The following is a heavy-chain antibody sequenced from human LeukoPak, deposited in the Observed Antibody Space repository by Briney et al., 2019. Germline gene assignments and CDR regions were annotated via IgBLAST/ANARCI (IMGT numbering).Heavy chain of an antibody. D-gene: IGHD3-22*01. V-gene: IGHV5-51*01. Sequence: GESLKISCKGSGYSFATYWIGWVRQMPGKGLEWMGITYPGDSDTRYSPSFQGQVTISADKSISTAYLQWSSLKASDTAMYYCARPNYYDSGGYYLKGAFDIWGQGTMVTVSS. J-gene: IGHJ3*02. CDR2: TYPGDSDT. CDR1: GYSFATYW. CDR3: ARPNYYDSGGYYLKGAFDI.